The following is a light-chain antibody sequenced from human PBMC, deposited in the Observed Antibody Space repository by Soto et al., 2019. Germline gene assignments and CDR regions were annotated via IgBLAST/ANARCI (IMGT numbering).Light chain of an antibody. V-gene: IGKV3-20*01. CDR2: GAS. CDR1: QSVSSSY. J-gene: IGKJ4*01. CDR3: QQYGRSSLT. Sequence: EIVLTQSPGTLSLSPGERATLSCRASQSVSSSYLAWYQQKPGQAPRLLIYGASSRATGLPDRFSGSGSGTDFTLTISRREPEDCAVYYCQQYGRSSLTFGGGTKVEIK.